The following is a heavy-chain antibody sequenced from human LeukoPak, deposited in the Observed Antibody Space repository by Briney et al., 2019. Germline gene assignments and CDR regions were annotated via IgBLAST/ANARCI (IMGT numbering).Heavy chain of an antibody. V-gene: IGHV3-9*01. Sequence: TGGSLRLSCAASGFTFDDYAMHWVRQAPGKGPEWVSGISWNSGSIGYADSVKGRFTISRDNAKNSLYLQMNSLRAEDTALYYCAKGSDSSGYFLFDYWGQGTLVTVSS. CDR2: ISWNSGSI. J-gene: IGHJ4*02. CDR3: AKGSDSSGYFLFDY. D-gene: IGHD3-22*01. CDR1: GFTFDDYA.